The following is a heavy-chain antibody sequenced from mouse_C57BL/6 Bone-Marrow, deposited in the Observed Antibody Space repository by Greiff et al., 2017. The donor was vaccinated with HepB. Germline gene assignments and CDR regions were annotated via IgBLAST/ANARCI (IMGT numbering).Heavy chain of an antibody. Sequence: VQLQQSGAELVRPGASVKLSCTASGFNIKDDYMHWVKQRPEQGLEWIGWIDPENGDTEYASKFQGKATITADTSSNTAYLQLSSLTSEDTAVYYCTTYPLHYGYDGGYAMLYWSQGTSVPVSS. CDR3: TTYPLHYGYDGGYAMLY. CDR1: GFNIKDDY. V-gene: IGHV14-4*01. CDR2: IDPENGDT. D-gene: IGHD2-2*01. J-gene: IGHJ4*01.